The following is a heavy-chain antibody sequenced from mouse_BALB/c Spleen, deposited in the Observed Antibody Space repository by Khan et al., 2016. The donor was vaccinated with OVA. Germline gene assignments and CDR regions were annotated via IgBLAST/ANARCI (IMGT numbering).Heavy chain of an antibody. J-gene: IGHJ3*01. CDR1: GFTFSDYY. CDR2: ISDGGSYT. CDR3: ERGYYGAPFSY. V-gene: IGHV5-4*02. D-gene: IGHD2-13*01. Sequence: EVELVESGGGVVKPGGSLKLSCAASGFTFSDYYMYWVRQTPEKRLEWVATISDGGSYTYYPDSGKGRFTISRDDAKNNLYLQLRSLMSEGTSIYSCERGYYGAPFSYWGQGPLVPVSA.